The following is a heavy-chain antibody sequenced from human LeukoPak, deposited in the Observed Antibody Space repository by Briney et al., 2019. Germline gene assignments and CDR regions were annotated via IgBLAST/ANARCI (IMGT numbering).Heavy chain of an antibody. J-gene: IGHJ4*02. CDR1: GYTFTSYA. V-gene: IGHV7-4-1*02. CDR2: INTNTGNP. CDR3: AREHEVAVVPAAMMGY. Sequence: ASVKVSCKASGYTFTSYAMNWVRQAPGQGLEWMGWINTNTGNPTYAQGFTGRFVFSLDTSVSTAYLQISSLKAEDTAVYYCAREHEVAVVPAAMMGYWGQGTLVTVSS. D-gene: IGHD2-2*01.